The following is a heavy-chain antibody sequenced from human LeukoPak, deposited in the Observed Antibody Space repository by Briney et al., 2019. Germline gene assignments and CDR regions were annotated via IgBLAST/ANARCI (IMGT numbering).Heavy chain of an antibody. V-gene: IGHV1-2*02. CDR1: GYTFTSYY. J-gene: IGHJ5*02. CDR3: ARDCSSTSCGGFDP. Sequence: GASVKVSCKASGYTFTSYYMHWVRQAPGQGLEWMGWINPNSGGTNYAQKFQGRVTMTRDTSISTAYMELSRLRSDDTAVYYCARDCSSTSCGGFDPWGQGTLVTVSS. D-gene: IGHD2-2*01. CDR2: INPNSGGT.